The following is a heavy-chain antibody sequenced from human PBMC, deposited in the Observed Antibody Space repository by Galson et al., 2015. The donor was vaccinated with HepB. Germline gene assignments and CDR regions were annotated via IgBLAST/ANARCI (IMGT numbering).Heavy chain of an antibody. D-gene: IGHD3-10*01. CDR1: GYSFTSYW. V-gene: IGHV5-51*01. J-gene: IGHJ4*02. Sequence: QSGAEVKRPGESLKISCKGSGYSFTSYWIGWVRQMPGKGLEWMGIIYPGDSDTRYSPSFQGQVTISADKSISTAYLQWSSLKASDTAMYYCARPQQYGSGSFYFDYWGQGTLVTVSS. CDR2: IYPGDSDT. CDR3: ARPQQYGSGSFYFDY.